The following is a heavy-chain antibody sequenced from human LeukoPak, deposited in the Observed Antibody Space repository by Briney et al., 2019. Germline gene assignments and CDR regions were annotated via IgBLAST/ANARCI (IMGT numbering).Heavy chain of an antibody. V-gene: IGHV3-7*04. D-gene: IGHD1-1*01. CDR3: SRVTTNGYFEY. Sequence: GGSLRFSCAASGFTFSSFWMGWVRQAPGKGLEWVASIKFDESEKHHVDSVEGRFTISRDNAKSSLYLQMNSLRAEDTAVYFCSRVTTNGYFEYWGQGTLVTVSS. CDR1: GFTFSSFW. CDR2: IKFDESEK. J-gene: IGHJ4*02.